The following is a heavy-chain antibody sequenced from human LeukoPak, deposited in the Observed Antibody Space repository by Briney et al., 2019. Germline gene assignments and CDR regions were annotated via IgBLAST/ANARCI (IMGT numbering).Heavy chain of an antibody. V-gene: IGHV1-18*01. J-gene: IGHJ5*02. D-gene: IGHD2-2*01. Sequence: ASVKVSRKASGYTFTSYGISWVRQAPGQGLEWMGWISAYNGNTNYAQKLQGRVTMPTDTSTSTPYMELRSLRSDDTAVYYCARGGGSGYCSSTSCKILWFDLWGQGTLVTVSS. CDR1: GYTFTSYG. CDR2: ISAYNGNT. CDR3: ARGGGSGYCSSTSCKILWFDL.